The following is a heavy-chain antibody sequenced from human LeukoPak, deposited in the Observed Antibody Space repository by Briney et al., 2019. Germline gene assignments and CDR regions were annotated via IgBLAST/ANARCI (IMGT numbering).Heavy chain of an antibody. CDR1: GFTVSSNY. J-gene: IGHJ6*02. CDR3: ARVLLWFGELLRSGMDV. Sequence: PGGSLRLSCAASGFTVSSNYMSWVRQAPGKGLEWVSVIHTSGSTYYADSVKGRFTISRDNSRNTLDLQMNSLRAEDTAVYYCARVLLWFGELLRSGMDVWGQGTTVTASS. V-gene: IGHV3-53*01. D-gene: IGHD3-10*01. CDR2: IHTSGST.